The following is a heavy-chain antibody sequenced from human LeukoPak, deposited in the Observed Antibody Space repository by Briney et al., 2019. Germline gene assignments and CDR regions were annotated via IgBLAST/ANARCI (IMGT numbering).Heavy chain of an antibody. Sequence: SETLSLTCAVYGGSFSGYYWSWIRQPPGKGLEWIGEINHSGSTNYNPSLKSRVSISVDTSKNQFSLELSSVTAADTAVYYCARGRLRKLVQKVYYYGMDVWGQGTTVTVSS. D-gene: IGHD6-6*01. V-gene: IGHV4-34*01. CDR2: INHSGST. CDR1: GGSFSGYY. J-gene: IGHJ6*02. CDR3: ARGRLRKLVQKVYYYGMDV.